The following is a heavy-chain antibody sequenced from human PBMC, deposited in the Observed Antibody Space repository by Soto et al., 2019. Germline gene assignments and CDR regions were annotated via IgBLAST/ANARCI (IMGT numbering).Heavy chain of an antibody. Sequence: PSEILSLTCTGSGGSIRRRSYYWGWIRQPPGKGLELIGSIYYSGSTYYSPSLKSRVTISVDTSKNQFSLKLSSVTAADAAVFYCAGHPIGYSGYDSDYWGQGTLVTVS. D-gene: IGHD5-12*01. CDR3: AGHPIGYSGYDSDY. J-gene: IGHJ4*02. V-gene: IGHV4-39*01. CDR1: GGSIRRRSYY. CDR2: IYYSGST.